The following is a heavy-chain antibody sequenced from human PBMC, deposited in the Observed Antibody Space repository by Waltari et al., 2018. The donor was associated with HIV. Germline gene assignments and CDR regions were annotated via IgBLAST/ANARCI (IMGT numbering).Heavy chain of an antibody. D-gene: IGHD2-15*01. Sequence: QVQLQESGPGLVKPSETLSLTCTVSGGSISSYYWRWIRQPPGKGLEWIGYIYYSGSTNYNPSLKSRVTISVDTSKNQFSLKLSSVTAADTAVYYCARQSSYCSGGSCYSWFDPWGQGTLVTVSS. J-gene: IGHJ5*02. CDR3: ARQSSYCSGGSCYSWFDP. V-gene: IGHV4-59*08. CDR1: GGSISSYY. CDR2: IYYSGST.